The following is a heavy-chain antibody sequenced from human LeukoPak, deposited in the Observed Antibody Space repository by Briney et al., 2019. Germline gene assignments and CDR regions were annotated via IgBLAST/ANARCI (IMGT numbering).Heavy chain of an antibody. CDR1: GGSISSSSYY. Sequence: SETLSLTCTVSGGSISSSSYYWGWIRQPPGKGLEWIGSIYYSGSTYYNPSLKSRVTISVDTSKNQFSLKLSSVTAADTAVYYCARLPGDYVWGSYRSIRGFDYWGQGTLVTVSS. V-gene: IGHV4-39*01. J-gene: IGHJ4*02. CDR2: IYYSGST. CDR3: ARLPGDYVWGSYRSIRGFDY. D-gene: IGHD3-16*02.